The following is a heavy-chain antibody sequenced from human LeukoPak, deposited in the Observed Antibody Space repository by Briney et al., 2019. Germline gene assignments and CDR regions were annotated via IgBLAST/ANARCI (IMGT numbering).Heavy chain of an antibody. Sequence: PGGSLRLSCAASGFTVSSNYMSWVRQAPGKGLEWVSVIYGGGSTYYADSVKGRFTISRDNSKNTLYLQMNSLRAEDTAVYYCARGGLVPAAARVIGFDIWGQGTMVTVSS. J-gene: IGHJ3*02. CDR3: ARGGLVPAAARVIGFDI. V-gene: IGHV3-66*02. CDR2: IYGGGST. CDR1: GFTVSSNY. D-gene: IGHD2-2*01.